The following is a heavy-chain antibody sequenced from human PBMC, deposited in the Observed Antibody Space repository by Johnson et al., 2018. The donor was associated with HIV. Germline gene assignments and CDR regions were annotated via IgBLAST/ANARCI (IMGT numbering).Heavy chain of an antibody. Sequence: QVQLVESGGGLVKPGGSLRLSCAASGFTFSHAWMSWIRQAPGKGLEWVSYISSSGSTIYYADSVKGRFTVSRDNAKNSLYLQMNSLRAEDTAMYYCARGMWIPEIDAIDIWGQGTMVTVSS. CDR2: ISSSGSTI. CDR3: ARGMWIPEIDAIDI. V-gene: IGHV3-11*04. CDR1: GFTFSHAW. D-gene: IGHD5-18*01. J-gene: IGHJ3*02.